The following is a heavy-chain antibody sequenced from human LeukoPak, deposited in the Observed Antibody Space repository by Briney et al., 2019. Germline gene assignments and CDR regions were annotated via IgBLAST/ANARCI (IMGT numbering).Heavy chain of an antibody. CDR3: ARAREEADDAFDI. CDR1: GGSISSYY. J-gene: IGHJ3*02. V-gene: IGHV4-59*08. Sequence: SETPSLTCTVSGGSISSYYWSWIRQPPGKGLEWIGYIYYSGSTNYNPSLKSRVTISVDTSKNQFSLKLSSVTAADTAVYYCARAREEADDAFDIWGQGTMVTVSS. CDR2: IYYSGST.